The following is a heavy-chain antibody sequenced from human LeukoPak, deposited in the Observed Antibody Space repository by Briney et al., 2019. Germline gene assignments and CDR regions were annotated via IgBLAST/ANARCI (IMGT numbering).Heavy chain of an antibody. J-gene: IGHJ6*03. D-gene: IGHD2-21*02. Sequence: ASVKVSCKASGYTFTSYGISWVRQAPGQGLEWMGWISAYNGNTNYAQKLQGRVTMTTDTSTSTAYMELRSLRSDDTAVYYCARVRFVAANRKLGPMDVWGKGTTVTVSS. CDR2: ISAYNGNT. V-gene: IGHV1-18*01. CDR1: GYTFTSYG. CDR3: ARVRFVAANRKLGPMDV.